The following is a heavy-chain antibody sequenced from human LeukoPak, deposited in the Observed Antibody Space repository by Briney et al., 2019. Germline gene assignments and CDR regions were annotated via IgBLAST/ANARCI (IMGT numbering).Heavy chain of an antibody. J-gene: IGHJ3*01. D-gene: IGHD4-23*01. V-gene: IGHV3-48*03. CDR1: GFTFRSCE. CDR3: ARRDYHSNSDAFDV. Sequence: GGSLRLSCAASGFTFRSCELSWVRQAPAKGLEWVSYISSSGSIIYYADSVKGRFTISRDSAKNSLYLQMNSLRAEDTAVYYCARRDYHSNSDAFDVWGQGTMVTVSS. CDR2: ISSSGSII.